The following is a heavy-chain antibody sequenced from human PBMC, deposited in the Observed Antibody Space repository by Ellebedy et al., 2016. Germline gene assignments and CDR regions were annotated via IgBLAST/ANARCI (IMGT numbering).Heavy chain of an antibody. V-gene: IGHV3-33*01. D-gene: IGHD2-2*01. CDR2: IWYDGSNK. Sequence: GESLKISCAASGFTFSSYGMHWVRQAPGKGLEWVAVIWYDGSNKYYADSVKGRFTISRDNSKNTLYLQMNSLRAEDTAVYYCARDSFDCSSTSCPGNIHWFDPWGQGTLVTVSS. CDR1: GFTFSSYG. CDR3: ARDSFDCSSTSCPGNIHWFDP. J-gene: IGHJ5*02.